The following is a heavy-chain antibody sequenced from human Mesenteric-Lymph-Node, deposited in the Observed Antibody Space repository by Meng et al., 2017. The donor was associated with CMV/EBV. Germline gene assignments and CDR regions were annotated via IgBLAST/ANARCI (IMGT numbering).Heavy chain of an antibody. CDR1: GFTVSSNY. D-gene: IGHD3-16*01. Sequence: GGSLRLSCVASGFTVSSNYMSWVRQAPGMGLEWVSVIYSGGSTYYADSVKGRFTISRDNSKNTLYLQMNSLRAEDTAVYYCAREPNEGGFDYWGQGTLVTVSS. CDR2: IYSGGST. CDR3: AREPNEGGFDY. J-gene: IGHJ4*02. V-gene: IGHV3-66*02.